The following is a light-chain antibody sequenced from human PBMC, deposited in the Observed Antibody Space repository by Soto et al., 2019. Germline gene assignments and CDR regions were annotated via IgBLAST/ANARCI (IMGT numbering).Light chain of an antibody. J-gene: IGKJ1*01. CDR1: QSINTR. Sequence: EIVLTQSPATLSSFPGDRVTLSCRASQSINTRLAWYQHRPGQAPRLLIYQTSIRAAGIPARFSASGSGTDFPLTISDVQPEDFALYYCHQRQSWPRTFGQGTKVDI. CDR3: HQRQSWPRT. CDR2: QTS. V-gene: IGKV3-11*01.